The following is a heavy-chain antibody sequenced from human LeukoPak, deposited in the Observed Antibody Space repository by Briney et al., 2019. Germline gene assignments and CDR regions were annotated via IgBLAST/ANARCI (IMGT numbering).Heavy chain of an antibody. CDR1: GFTFSNYA. CDR2: ISDDGSNT. J-gene: IGHJ3*02. CDR3: ARVDGLDAFDI. D-gene: IGHD5-24*01. Sequence: GGSLRLSCAASGFTFSNYAMHWVRQAPGKGLEWVAVISDDGSNTYYADSVKGRFTISRDNSKNTLNLQMNSLRAEDTAVYYCARVDGLDAFDIWGQGTMVTVSS. V-gene: IGHV3-30*04.